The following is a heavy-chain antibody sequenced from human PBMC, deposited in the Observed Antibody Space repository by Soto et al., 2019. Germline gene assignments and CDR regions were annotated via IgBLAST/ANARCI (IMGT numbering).Heavy chain of an antibody. CDR3: ARGRRVVVGSRAYYGMDV. CDR2: IIPVFGIV. V-gene: IGHV1-69*01. Sequence: QVQLVQSGAEVKKPGSSVKVSCKAAGGTLSNSAISWVRQAPGQGLEWMGGIIPVFGIVNYAQNFQGRVTITADESSSTAYIELSSLRSEDTAVYYCARGRRVVVGSRAYYGMDVWGQGTTVTVSS. D-gene: IGHD3-22*01. J-gene: IGHJ6*02. CDR1: GGTLSNSA.